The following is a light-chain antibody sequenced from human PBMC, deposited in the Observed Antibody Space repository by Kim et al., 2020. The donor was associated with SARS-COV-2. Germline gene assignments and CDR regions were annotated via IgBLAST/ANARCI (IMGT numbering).Light chain of an antibody. CDR2: DAA. J-gene: IGKJ2*01. CDR1: KSIAGN. CDR3: HQYNDWPRYS. Sequence: PGQRATVACRARKSIAGNLAWYQQHPGQDPRLLIFDAATRASDVPARFSGSGSGTEFTLTISSLQSEDFAVYYCHQYNDWPRYSFGQGTKLEI. V-gene: IGKV3-15*01.